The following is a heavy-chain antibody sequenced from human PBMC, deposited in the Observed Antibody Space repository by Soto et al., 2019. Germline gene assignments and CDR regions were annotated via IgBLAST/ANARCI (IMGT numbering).Heavy chain of an antibody. V-gene: IGHV3-30*18. CDR3: AKDQQAGIEPCQRGDAFDI. D-gene: IGHD3-10*01. CDR1: GFTFSSYG. Sequence: QVQLVESGGGVVQPGRSLRLSCAASGFTFSSYGMHWVRQAPGKGLEWVAVISYDGSNKYYADSVKGRFTISRDNSKNTLYLQMNSLRAEDTAVYYCAKDQQAGIEPCQRGDAFDIWGQGTMVTVSS. CDR2: ISYDGSNK. J-gene: IGHJ3*02.